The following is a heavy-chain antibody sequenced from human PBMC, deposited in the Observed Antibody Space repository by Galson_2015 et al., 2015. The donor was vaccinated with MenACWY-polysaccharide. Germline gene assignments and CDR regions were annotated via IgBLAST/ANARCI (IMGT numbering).Heavy chain of an antibody. CDR3: AHRRWSYYYDSSGYADAFDI. V-gene: IGHV2-5*02. J-gene: IGHJ3*02. D-gene: IGHD3-22*01. Sequence: PALVKPTQPLTLTCTFSGFSLSTSGVGVGWIRQPPGKALEWLALIYWDDDKRYSPSLKSRLTITKDTSKNQVVLTMTNMDPVDTATYYCAHRRWSYYYDSSGYADAFDIWGQGTMVTVSS. CDR2: IYWDDDK. CDR1: GFSLSTSGVG.